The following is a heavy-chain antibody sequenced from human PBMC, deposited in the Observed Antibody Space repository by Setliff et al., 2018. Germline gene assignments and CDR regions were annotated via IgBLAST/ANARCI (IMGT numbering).Heavy chain of an antibody. V-gene: IGHV1-58*02. CDR1: GGTFSSYA. J-gene: IGHJ4*02. CDR2: IVVGSGNT. D-gene: IGHD3-22*01. Sequence: SVKVSCKASGGTFSSYAISWVRQAPGQRLEWIGWIVVGSGNTNYAQKFQERVTITRDMSTSTAYMELSSLRSEDTAVYYCAADASDYYDSSGYYYDYWGQGTLVTVSS. CDR3: AADASDYYDSSGYYYDY.